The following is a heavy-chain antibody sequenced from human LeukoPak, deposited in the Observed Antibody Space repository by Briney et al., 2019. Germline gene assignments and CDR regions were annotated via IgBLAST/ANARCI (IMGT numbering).Heavy chain of an antibody. CDR1: SGSISSAGFY. J-gene: IGHJ3*02. V-gene: IGHV4-61*08. D-gene: IGHD1-26*01. Sequence: SETLSLTCTVSSGSISSAGFYWSWIRQPPGKGLEWIAYIYYSGSTDYNPSLKSRVTISLDTSKNQFSLKLSSVTAADTAVYYCARHDPIVGTPDAFDIWGQGTMVTVSS. CDR3: ARHDPIVGTPDAFDI. CDR2: IYYSGST.